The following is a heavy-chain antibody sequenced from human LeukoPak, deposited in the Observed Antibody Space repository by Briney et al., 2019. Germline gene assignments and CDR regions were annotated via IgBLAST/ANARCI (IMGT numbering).Heavy chain of an antibody. J-gene: IGHJ4*02. Sequence: GGSLRLSCAASGFTFSTYAMHWVRQAPGKGLEWVAIISDDGSRTYYSNSVKGRFTISRDNSRNTLYLQMNSLRPEDTAVYYCARGNGPGSFLIDYWGQGTLVTVSS. D-gene: IGHD3-10*01. CDR1: GFTFSTYA. CDR3: ARGNGPGSFLIDY. CDR2: ISDDGSRT. V-gene: IGHV3-30-3*01.